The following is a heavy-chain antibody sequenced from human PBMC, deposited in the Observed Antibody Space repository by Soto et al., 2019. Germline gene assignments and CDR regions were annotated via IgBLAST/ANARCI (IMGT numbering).Heavy chain of an antibody. Sequence: QITLRESGPSLVKPTETLTLTCTFSGFSLTTTGVGVGWIRQPPGKALEWLAVVFWDDGERYSPSLKSRVTIHKDTSKNQVVLTITNMDPVDTATYYCTQIYGSGSWGWYFHSWGQGTLVTVSS. D-gene: IGHD1-26*01. CDR3: TQIYGSGSWGWYFHS. J-gene: IGHJ4*02. CDR1: GFSLTTTGVG. CDR2: VFWDDGE. V-gene: IGHV2-5*02.